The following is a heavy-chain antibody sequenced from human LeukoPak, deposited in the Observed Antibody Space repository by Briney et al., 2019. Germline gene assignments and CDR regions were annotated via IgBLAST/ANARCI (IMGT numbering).Heavy chain of an antibody. V-gene: IGHV1-69*05. Sequence: GASVKVSCKASGDTFSSYAISWVRQAPGQRLEWMGQIIPIFGTANYAQKFQGRVTITTDEATSTDYMELSSLRSEDTAVYYCATHYGSGSYYNRYYYYYDMDVWGKGSTVTV. J-gene: IGHJ6*03. CDR2: IIPIFGTA. D-gene: IGHD3-10*01. CDR1: GDTFSSYA. CDR3: ATHYGSGSYYNRYYYYYDMDV.